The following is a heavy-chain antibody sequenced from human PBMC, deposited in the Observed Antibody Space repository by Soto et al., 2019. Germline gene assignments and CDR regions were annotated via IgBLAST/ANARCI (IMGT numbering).Heavy chain of an antibody. Sequence: PSETLSLTCAVSGDSISCSVWWTWVRQPPGKGLEWIGEVFHTGNTNYNPSLKSRVTMSVDKSTNEFSLKVTSVTAADTAIYYCARKAWVRFDYWGQGALVTVSS. CDR1: GDSISCSVW. J-gene: IGHJ4*02. CDR2: VFHTGNT. D-gene: IGHD7-27*01. CDR3: ARKAWVRFDY. V-gene: IGHV4-4*02.